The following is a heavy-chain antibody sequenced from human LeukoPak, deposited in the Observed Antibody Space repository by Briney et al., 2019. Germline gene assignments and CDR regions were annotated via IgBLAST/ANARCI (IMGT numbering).Heavy chain of an antibody. J-gene: IGHJ3*02. V-gene: IGHV3-48*01. CDR2: ISSNSRTV. CDR3: ARRLYIVRGAFDI. D-gene: IGHD2/OR15-2a*01. CDR1: GFTFSYYG. Sequence: GGSLRLSCAVSGFTFSYYGMNWVRQAPGKGLEWVSYISSNSRTVEYADSVKGRFTISRDNSKNTVHLQMNNLRAEDTAMYFCARRLYIVRGAFDIWGQGTMVTVSS.